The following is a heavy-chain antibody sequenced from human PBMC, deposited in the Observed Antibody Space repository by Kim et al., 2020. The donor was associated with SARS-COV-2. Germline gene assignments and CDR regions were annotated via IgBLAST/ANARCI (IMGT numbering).Heavy chain of an antibody. CDR1: GFTFSSYA. CDR3: ARDPPGSGWFDY. Sequence: GGSLRLSCAASGFTFSSYAMHWVRQAPGKGLEWVAVISYDGSNKYYADSVKGRFTISRDNSKNTLYLQMNSLRAEDTAVYYWARDPPGSGWFDYWGQGTLVTVSS. V-gene: IGHV3-30-3*01. D-gene: IGHD6-19*01. J-gene: IGHJ4*02. CDR2: ISYDGSNK.